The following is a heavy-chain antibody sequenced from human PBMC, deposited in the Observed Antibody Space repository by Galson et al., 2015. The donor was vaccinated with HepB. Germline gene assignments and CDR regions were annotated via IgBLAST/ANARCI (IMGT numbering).Heavy chain of an antibody. Sequence: CAISGDSVSSNSVTWDWIRQSPSRGLEWLARTFYRSRWYYDYAVSVKSRVTINPDTSKNQFSLQLNSVTPEDTAVYYCARTYCTGGICDRPFDYWGQGILVTVSS. V-gene: IGHV6-1*01. CDR2: TFYRSRWYY. CDR3: ARTYCTGGICDRPFDY. CDR1: GDSVSSNSVT. J-gene: IGHJ4*02. D-gene: IGHD2-8*02.